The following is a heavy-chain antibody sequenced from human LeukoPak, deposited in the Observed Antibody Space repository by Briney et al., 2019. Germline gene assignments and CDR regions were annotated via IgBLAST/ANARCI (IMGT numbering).Heavy chain of an antibody. CDR3: AKVRWDNSGWYYLDS. CDR1: GFTFNNYG. V-gene: IGHV3-30*18. D-gene: IGHD6-19*01. Sequence: GGSLRLSCAASGFTFNNYGMHWVRQAPGKGLEWVTIISYDGTKKYYADSVKGRFTISRDSSKNTLYLQMNNLRAEDTAMYYCAKVRWDNSGWYYLDSWGQGTLVTVSS. J-gene: IGHJ4*02. CDR2: ISYDGTKK.